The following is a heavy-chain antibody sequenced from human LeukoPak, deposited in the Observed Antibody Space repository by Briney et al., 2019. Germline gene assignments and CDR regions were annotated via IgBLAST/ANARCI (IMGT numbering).Heavy chain of an antibody. J-gene: IGHJ6*03. Sequence: GGSLRLSCAASGFTFSSYWMSWVRQAPGKGLEWVANIKQDGSEKYYVDSVKGRFTISRDNAKNSLYLQMNSLRAEDTAVYYCASRRMGYYGSGNYYYYYYYMDVWGKGTTVTVSS. CDR2: IKQDGSEK. V-gene: IGHV3-7*01. CDR1: GFTFSSYW. D-gene: IGHD3-10*01. CDR3: ASRRMGYYGSGNYYYYYYYMDV.